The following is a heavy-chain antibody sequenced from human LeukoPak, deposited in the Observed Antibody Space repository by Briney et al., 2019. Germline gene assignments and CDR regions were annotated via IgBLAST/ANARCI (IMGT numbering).Heavy chain of an antibody. CDR2: IFPADSDT. J-gene: IGHJ6*03. D-gene: IGHD3-22*01. CDR3: ARVGYSSYGMDV. CDR1: GYSFTNTW. V-gene: IGHV5-51*01. Sequence: GESLKISCKGSGYSFTNTWIAWVRQMPGKGLEWLGSIFPADSDTRNSPSFRGQVTISAAKSTSTAYLQWSSLKASDTAIYYCARVGYSSYGMDVWGKGTTVTVSS.